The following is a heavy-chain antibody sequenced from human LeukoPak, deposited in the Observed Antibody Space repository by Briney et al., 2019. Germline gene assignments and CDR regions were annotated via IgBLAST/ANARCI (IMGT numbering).Heavy chain of an antibody. Sequence: PGVSLRLPCAASGFTFRSHTMNGVRQAPGKGREWVLSFSGRRNYIYYADSVRGRFTISRDNAKNSRYLQMKSLSAQDTGLYYCARDRGEGYSGYDGFDYWGQGTLVTVSS. V-gene: IGHV3-21*01. CDR2: FSGRRNYI. D-gene: IGHD5-12*01. CDR3: ARDRGEGYSGYDGFDY. CDR1: GFTFRSHT. J-gene: IGHJ4*02.